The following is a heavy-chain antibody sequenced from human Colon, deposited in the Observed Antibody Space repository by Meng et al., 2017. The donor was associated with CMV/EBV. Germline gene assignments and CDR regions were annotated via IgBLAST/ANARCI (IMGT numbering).Heavy chain of an antibody. D-gene: IGHD3-22*01. Sequence: GESLKISCKGSGYNFANYWIAWVRQMPGKGLEWMGIIHAGDSDTRYSPSFRGQVTISVDKSISTAFLQWRDLKASDSAMYYCARRAPGYADGSAYYLGGIDYWGQGALVTVSS. CDR2: IHAGDSDT. CDR1: GYNFANYW. V-gene: IGHV5-51*01. J-gene: IGHJ4*02. CDR3: ARRAPGYADGSAYYLGGIDY.